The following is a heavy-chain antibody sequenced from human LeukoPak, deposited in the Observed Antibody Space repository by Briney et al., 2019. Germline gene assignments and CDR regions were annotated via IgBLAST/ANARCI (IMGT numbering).Heavy chain of an antibody. CDR2: INHSGST. CDR3: ARAYYDSSGYWRPLGAAIDP. Sequence: SSETLSLTCTVSGGSISSSSYYWGWIRQPPGKGLEWIGEINHSGSTNYNPSLKSRVTISVDTSKNQFSLKLSSVTAADTAVYYCARAYYDSSGYWRPLGAAIDPWGQGTLVTVSS. D-gene: IGHD3-22*01. J-gene: IGHJ5*02. CDR1: GGSISSSSYY. V-gene: IGHV4-39*07.